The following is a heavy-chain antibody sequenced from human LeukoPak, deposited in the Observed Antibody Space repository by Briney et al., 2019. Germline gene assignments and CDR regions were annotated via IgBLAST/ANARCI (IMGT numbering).Heavy chain of an antibody. CDR1: GGSISSGGYY. J-gene: IGHJ4*02. D-gene: IGHD3-10*01. CDR2: IYYSGST. Sequence: SETLSLTCTVSGGSISSGGYYWSWIRQHPGKGLEWIGYIYYSGSTYCNPSLKSRVTISVDTSKNQFSLKLSSVTAADTAVYYCARDAITMVRGVTRRLGYFDYWGQGTLVTVSS. CDR3: ARDAITMVRGVTRRLGYFDY. V-gene: IGHV4-31*03.